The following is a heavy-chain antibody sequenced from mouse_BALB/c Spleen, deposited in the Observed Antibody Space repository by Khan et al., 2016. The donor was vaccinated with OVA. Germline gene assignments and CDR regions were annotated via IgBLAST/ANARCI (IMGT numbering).Heavy chain of an antibody. J-gene: IGHJ4*01. CDR2: IWGDGST. Sequence: QMQLEESGPGLVAPSQSLSITCTVSGFSLTGYGVNWVRQPPGKGLEWLGMIWGDGSTDYNSALKSRLSISKENSKSQVFLKMNSLQTADTARYYCARAYYANYREAMDYWGQGTSVTVAS. V-gene: IGHV2-6-7*01. D-gene: IGHD2-10*01. CDR3: ARAYYANYREAMDY. CDR1: GFSLTGYG.